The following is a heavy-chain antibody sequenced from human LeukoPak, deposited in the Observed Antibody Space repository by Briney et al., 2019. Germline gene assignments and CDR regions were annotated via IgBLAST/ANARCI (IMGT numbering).Heavy chain of an antibody. V-gene: IGHV1-2*06. J-gene: IGHJ4*02. D-gene: IGHD2-2*01. Sequence: ASVKVSCKASGYTFTVYYLHWVRQAPGQGLEWMGRINPNSGGTNYAQKFQGRVTMTRDTSISTAYMELSRLSSDDTAVFYCAREYCTSTSCQFYYFDFWGQGTLVTVSS. CDR1: GYTFTVYY. CDR2: INPNSGGT. CDR3: AREYCTSTSCQFYYFDF.